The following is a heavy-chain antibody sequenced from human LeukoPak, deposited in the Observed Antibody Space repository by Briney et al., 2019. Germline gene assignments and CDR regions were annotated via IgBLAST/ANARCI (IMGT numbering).Heavy chain of an antibody. J-gene: IGHJ3*02. Sequence: GASVKVSCKASGGTFSSYAISWVRQAPGQGLEWMGRIIPTLGIAIYAQKFQGRVTMTEDTSTDTAYMELSSLRSEDTAVYYCATARIRAYSSGWYLSGERAFDIWGQGTMVTVSS. CDR1: GGTFSSYA. V-gene: IGHV1-69*04. CDR3: ATARIRAYSSGWYLSGERAFDI. CDR2: IIPTLGIA. D-gene: IGHD6-19*01.